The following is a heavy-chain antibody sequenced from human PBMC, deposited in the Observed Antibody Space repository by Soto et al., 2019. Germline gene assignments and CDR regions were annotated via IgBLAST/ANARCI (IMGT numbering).Heavy chain of an antibody. CDR1: GGTFSSDX. CDR2: SIQMCDTP. CDR3: ARSGGLDRDFNY. Sequence: QVQLVQSGAEVKKPGSSVKVSCKASGGTFSSDXXXXXXXXXXXXLEWRGGSIQMCDTPNYAXKFQDRDTITADESTXXADXXLXXRXXGXXXXYYXARSGGLDRDFNYWGQGSLVTVSS. J-gene: IGHJ4*02. V-gene: IGHV1-69*12. D-gene: IGHD2-15*01.